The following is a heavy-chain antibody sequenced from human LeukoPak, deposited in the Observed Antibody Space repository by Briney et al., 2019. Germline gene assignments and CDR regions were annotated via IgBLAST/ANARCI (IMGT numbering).Heavy chain of an antibody. CDR3: ARQYSSGWYRDAFDI. V-gene: IGHV5-51*01. D-gene: IGHD6-19*01. CDR1: GYSFTSYW. J-gene: IGHJ3*02. Sequence: GESLKISCKGSGYSFTSYWIGWVRQMPGKGLEWMGIIYPGDSDTRYSPSFQGQVTISADKSISTAYLQWSSLKASDTAMYYCARQYSSGWYRDAFDIWGQGTMVTVSS. CDR2: IYPGDSDT.